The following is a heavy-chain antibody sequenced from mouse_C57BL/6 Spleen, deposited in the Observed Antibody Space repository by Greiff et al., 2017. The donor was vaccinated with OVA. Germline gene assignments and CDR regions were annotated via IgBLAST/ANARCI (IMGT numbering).Heavy chain of an antibody. J-gene: IGHJ2*01. CDR3: ERWSGSSDYFDY. Sequence: VKLQESGAELVKPGASVKISCKASGYAFSSYWMNWVKQRPGKGLEWIGQIYPGDGDTNYNGKFKGKATLTADKSSSTAYVQLSSLSAKDSAVYFCERWSGSSDYFDYWGQGTTLTVSS. V-gene: IGHV1-80*01. CDR2: IYPGDGDT. D-gene: IGHD1-1*01. CDR1: GYAFSSYW.